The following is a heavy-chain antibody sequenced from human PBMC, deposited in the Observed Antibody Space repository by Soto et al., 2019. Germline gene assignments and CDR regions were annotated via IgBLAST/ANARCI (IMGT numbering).Heavy chain of an antibody. Sequence: SETLSLTCTVSGGSISSGGYYWSWIRQHPGKGLEWIGYIYYSGSTYYNPSLKSRVTISVDTSKNQFSLRLSSVTAADTAVYYCARRYGDCFDYWGQGTLVTVSS. V-gene: IGHV4-31*03. CDR1: GGSISSGGYY. CDR2: IYYSGST. J-gene: IGHJ4*02. D-gene: IGHD4-17*01. CDR3: ARRYGDCFDY.